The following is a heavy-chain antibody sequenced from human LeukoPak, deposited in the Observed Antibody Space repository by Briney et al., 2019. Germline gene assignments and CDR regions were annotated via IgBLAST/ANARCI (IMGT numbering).Heavy chain of an antibody. D-gene: IGHD3/OR15-3a*01. CDR2: ISDDGSNK. V-gene: IGHV3-30-3*01. Sequence: PGRSLRLSCAASGFTFKSYAMNWVRQAPGEGLEWAAVISDDGSNKYYADSVKGRFTISRDNSKRTLFLQMNSLRAEDTAVYYCARLDSSGRGGFDYWGQGTLVTVSS. CDR1: GFTFKSYA. CDR3: ARLDSSGRGGFDY. J-gene: IGHJ4*02.